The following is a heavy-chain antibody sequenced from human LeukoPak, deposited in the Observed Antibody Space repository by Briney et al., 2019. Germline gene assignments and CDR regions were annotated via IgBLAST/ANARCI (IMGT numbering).Heavy chain of an antibody. D-gene: IGHD3-9*01. CDR2: ISGSGGST. V-gene: IGHV3-23*01. CDR1: GFTFRSYG. J-gene: IGHJ4*02. CDR3: AKDPYAILTGYRYYFDY. Sequence: PGGSLRLSCAASGFTFRSYGMSWVRQAPGKGLEWVSAISGSGGSTYYADSVKGRFTISRDNSKNTLYLQMNSLRAEDTAVYYCAKDPYAILTGYRYYFDYWGQGTLVTVSS.